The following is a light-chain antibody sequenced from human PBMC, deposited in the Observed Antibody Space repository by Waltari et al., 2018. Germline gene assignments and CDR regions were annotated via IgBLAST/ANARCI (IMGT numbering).Light chain of an antibody. Sequence: DIQMTQSPSTLSASVGDRVTIACRASQSVSDWLVWYQQKPGEAPKVLIYKVSSLEDVVPPRFSGSGVGTEFNLTITSLQPDDFATYYCQHFFNYPYTFGQGTKLE. CDR3: QHFFNYPYT. V-gene: IGKV1-5*03. CDR1: QSVSDW. CDR2: KVS. J-gene: IGKJ2*01.